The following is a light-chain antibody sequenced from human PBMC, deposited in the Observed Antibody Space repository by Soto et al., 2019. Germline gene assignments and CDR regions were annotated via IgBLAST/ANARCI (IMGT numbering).Light chain of an antibody. CDR1: QSVSSN. CDR2: GAS. Sequence: EIVMTQSPATLSVSPGERATLSCRASQSVSSNLAWYQQKPGQAPRLLIYGASTRATGIPARFSGSGSGTEFTLTISSRQSEDFAVYYGQQYNNWPPEVLTFGGGTKVEIK. V-gene: IGKV3-15*01. CDR3: QQYNNWPPEVLT. J-gene: IGKJ4*01.